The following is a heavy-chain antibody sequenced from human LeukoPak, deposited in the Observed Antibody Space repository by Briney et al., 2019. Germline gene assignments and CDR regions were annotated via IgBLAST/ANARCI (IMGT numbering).Heavy chain of an antibody. D-gene: IGHD4-17*01. CDR2: IYYSGST. CDR1: GGSISTYY. V-gene: IGHV4-59*01. Sequence: PSETLSLTCTVSGGSISTYYWSWIRQPPGKGLEYIGYIYYSGSTNYNASLKSRVTISVDTSKNQFSLKLSSVTAADTAVYYCARGPVKTYYYGVDVWGQGTTVTVSS. CDR3: ARGPVKTYYYGVDV. J-gene: IGHJ6*02.